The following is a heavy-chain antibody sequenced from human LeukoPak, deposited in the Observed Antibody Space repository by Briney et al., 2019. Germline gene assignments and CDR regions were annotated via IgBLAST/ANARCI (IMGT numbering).Heavy chain of an antibody. CDR2: ISYDGSNK. CDR1: GFTFSSYG. Sequence: GGSLRLSCAASGFTFSSYGMHWVRQAPGKGLEWVAVISYDGSNKHYADSVKGRFTISRDNSNNTLYLQMNSLRVEDTAVYYCARDRYWGQGTLVTVSS. CDR3: ARDRY. J-gene: IGHJ4*02. V-gene: IGHV3-30*03.